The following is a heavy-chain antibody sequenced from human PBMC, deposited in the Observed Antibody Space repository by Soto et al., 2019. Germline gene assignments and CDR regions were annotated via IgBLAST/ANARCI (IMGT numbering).Heavy chain of an antibody. J-gene: IGHJ4*02. V-gene: IGHV4-30-2*01. CDR2: IYHSGST. D-gene: IGHD6-13*01. CDR3: ARASYSSPGYFDY. Sequence: SETLSLTCAVSGGSISSGAYSWSWIRQPPGKGLEWIGYIYHSGSTYYNPSLKSRVTISVDRSKNQFSLKLSSVTAADTAVYYCARASYSSPGYFDYWGQGTLVTVSS. CDR1: GGSISSGAYS.